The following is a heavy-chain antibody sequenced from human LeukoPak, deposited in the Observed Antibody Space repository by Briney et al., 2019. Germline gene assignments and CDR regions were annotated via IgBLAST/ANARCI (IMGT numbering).Heavy chain of an antibody. CDR3: ARRGRYDFWSGYDYYYYYYMDV. D-gene: IGHD3-3*01. CDR2: IYYSGST. J-gene: IGHJ6*03. CDR1: GGSISSYY. Sequence: SETLSLTCTVSGGSISSYYWSWIRQPPGKGLEWIGYIYYSGSTNHNPSLKSRVTISVDTSKNQFSLKLSSVTAADTAVYYCARRGRYDFWSGYDYYYYYYMDVWGKETTVTVSS. V-gene: IGHV4-59*01.